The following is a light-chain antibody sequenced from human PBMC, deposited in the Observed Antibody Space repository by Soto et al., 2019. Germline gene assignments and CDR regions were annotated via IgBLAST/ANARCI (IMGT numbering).Light chain of an antibody. Sequence: EIVMTQSPATQSVSPGERATLSCRASQSVSSNLAWYRQKPGQAPRLLIYGASTRATGIPARFSGSGSGTEFTLTISSLQSEDFAVYYCQQYNNWPPWTFGQGTKV. J-gene: IGKJ1*01. V-gene: IGKV3-15*01. CDR2: GAS. CDR1: QSVSSN. CDR3: QQYNNWPPWT.